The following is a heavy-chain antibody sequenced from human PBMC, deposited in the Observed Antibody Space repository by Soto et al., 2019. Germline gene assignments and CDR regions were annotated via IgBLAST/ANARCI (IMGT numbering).Heavy chain of an antibody. CDR2: IIPMFGIV. V-gene: IGHV1-69*02. J-gene: IGHJ5*02. D-gene: IGHD2-2*01. Sequence: SVKVSCKAFGGTFSTSTSYWVRQAPGQGLEWMGRIIPMFGIVNYAQKFQGRVTITADKPTRTAYMELSSLRSEDTALYYCGSGKYCNSATCYSWLDPWGQGTLVTVSS. CDR1: GGTFSTST. CDR3: GSGKYCNSATCYSWLDP.